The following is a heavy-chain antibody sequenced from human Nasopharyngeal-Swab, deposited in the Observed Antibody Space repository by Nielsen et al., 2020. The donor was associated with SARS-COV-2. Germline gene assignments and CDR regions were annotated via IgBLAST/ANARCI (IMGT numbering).Heavy chain of an antibody. CDR2: INEDGSRT. V-gene: IGHV3-74*01. J-gene: IGHJ3*02. CDR3: ARGPVEMATRGAFDI. D-gene: IGHD5-24*01. CDR1: GVIFSNYW. Sequence: GGSLRLSCVASGVIFSNYWMHWVRQAPGKGLVWVSRINEDGSRTDYADSVKGRFTISRDNSKNTLYLQMNSLRAEDTAVYYCARGPVEMATRGAFDIWGQGTMVTVSS.